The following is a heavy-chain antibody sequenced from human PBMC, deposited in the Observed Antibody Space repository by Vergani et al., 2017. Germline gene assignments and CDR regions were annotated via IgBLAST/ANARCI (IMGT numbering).Heavy chain of an antibody. CDR3: AKAPYCSGGSCYSVPDAFYI. CDR1: GFTFSSYA. D-gene: IGHD2-15*01. Sequence: EVQLLESGGGLVQPGGSLRLSCAASGFTFSSYAMSWGRQAQGKGLGWVSAISCSGGSTYYADTVKGRFTTSRDNAKNTLSLQMNSLRDEDTAVYYCAKAPYCSGGSCYSVPDAFYIWGQGTMVSVSS. J-gene: IGHJ3*02. V-gene: IGHV3-23*01. CDR2: ISCSGGST.